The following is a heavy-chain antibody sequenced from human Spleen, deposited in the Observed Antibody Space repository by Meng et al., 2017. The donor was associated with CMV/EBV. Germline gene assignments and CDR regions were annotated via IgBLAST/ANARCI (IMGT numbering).Heavy chain of an antibody. D-gene: IGHD3-3*01. CDR1: GGTFSSNS. CDR3: ATAATISGVVWDAMDV. J-gene: IGHJ6*02. CDR2: ITASLDTT. Sequence: FSTASGGTFSSNSINWVRQAPGQGLEWMGVITASLDTTNYAQKFQGRVTITTDESTSTVYMELSSLRSEDTAVYYCATAATISGVVWDAMDVWGQGTTVTVSS. V-gene: IGHV1-69*16.